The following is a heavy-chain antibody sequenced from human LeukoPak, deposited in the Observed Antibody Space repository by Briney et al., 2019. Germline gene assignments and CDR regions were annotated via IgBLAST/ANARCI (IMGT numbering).Heavy chain of an antibody. D-gene: IGHD3-10*01. CDR2: IYYSGST. CDR3: ARQRVMVRGNSDFDY. Sequence: PSETLSLTCTVSGGSISSSSYYCGWIRQPPGKGLEWIGSIYYSGSTYYNPSLKSRVTISVDTSKNQFSLKLSSVTAADTAVYYCARQRVMVRGNSDFDYWGQGTLVTVSS. V-gene: IGHV4-39*01. J-gene: IGHJ4*02. CDR1: GGSISSSSYY.